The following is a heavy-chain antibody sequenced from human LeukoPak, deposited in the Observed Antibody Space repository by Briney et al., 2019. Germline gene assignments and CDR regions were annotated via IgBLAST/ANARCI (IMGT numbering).Heavy chain of an antibody. CDR3: VRDVGATLYYYGMDV. V-gene: IGHV1-69*06. J-gene: IGHJ6*02. D-gene: IGHD1-26*01. CDR2: IIPIFGTA. Sequence: ASVKVSCKASGGTFSSYAISWVRQAPGQGLEWMGGIIPIFGTANYAQKFQGRVTITADKSTSTAYMELSSLRSEDTAVYYCVRDVGATLYYYGMDVWGQGTTVTVSS. CDR1: GGTFSSYA.